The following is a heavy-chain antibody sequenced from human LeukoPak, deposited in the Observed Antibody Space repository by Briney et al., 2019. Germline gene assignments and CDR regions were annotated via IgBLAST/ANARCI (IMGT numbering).Heavy chain of an antibody. J-gene: IGHJ4*02. Sequence: TGGSLRLSCAASGFTFSSYGMHWVRQAPGKGLEWVAVISFDGTNKYYADSVKGRFTISRDNSKNTLYLQMNSLRPEDTAVYYCARAPTPMTTVTTLGYWGQGTLVTVSS. CDR1: GFTFSSYG. CDR3: ARAPTPMTTVTTLGY. CDR2: ISFDGTNK. V-gene: IGHV3-30*19. D-gene: IGHD4-17*01.